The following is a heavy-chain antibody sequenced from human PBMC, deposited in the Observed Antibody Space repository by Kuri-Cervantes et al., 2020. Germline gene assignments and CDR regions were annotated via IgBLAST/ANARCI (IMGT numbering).Heavy chain of an antibody. Sequence: ASVKVSCKASGYTFTSYGISWVRQAPGQGLEWMGWISAYNGNTNYARKLQGRVTMTTDTSTSTAYMELRSLRSDDTAVYYCAREPWDQALSSNDYWGQGTLVTVSS. J-gene: IGHJ4*02. CDR3: AREPWDQALSSNDY. V-gene: IGHV1-18*01. CDR1: GYTFTSYG. D-gene: IGHD1-26*01. CDR2: ISAYNGNT.